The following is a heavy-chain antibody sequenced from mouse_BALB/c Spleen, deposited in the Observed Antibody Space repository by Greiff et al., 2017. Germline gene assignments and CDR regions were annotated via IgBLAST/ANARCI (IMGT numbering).Heavy chain of an antibody. V-gene: IGHV1-7*01. CDR2: INPSTGYT. CDR3: ARNYGRGSYFDY. CDR1: GYTFTSYW. D-gene: IGHD1-1*01. Sequence: QVQLKQSGAELAKPGASVKMSCKASGYTFTSYWMHWVKQRPGQGLEWIGYINPSTGYTEYNQKFKDKATLTADKSSSTAYMQLSSLTSEDSAVYYCARNYGRGSYFDYWGQGTTLTVSS. J-gene: IGHJ2*01.